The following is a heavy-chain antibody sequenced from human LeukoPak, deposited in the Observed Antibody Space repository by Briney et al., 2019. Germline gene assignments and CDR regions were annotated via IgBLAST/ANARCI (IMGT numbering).Heavy chain of an antibody. V-gene: IGHV3-23*01. J-gene: IGHJ4*02. CDR1: GFTFSTYG. Sequence: GGSLRLSCAASGFTFSTYGMSWIRQAPGKGLEWVSAISGGGTTYFADSVKGRFTISRDNSKNTLYLQMNSLRAEDTAIYYCAKEIPDIAREYYFDYWGQGTLVTVSS. CDR3: AKEIPDIAREYYFDY. D-gene: IGHD5-12*01. CDR2: ISGGGTT.